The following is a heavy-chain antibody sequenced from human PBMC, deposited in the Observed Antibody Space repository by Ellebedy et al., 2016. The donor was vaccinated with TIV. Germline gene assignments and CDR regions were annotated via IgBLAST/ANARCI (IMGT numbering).Heavy chain of an antibody. CDR2: IGNSGRTK. Sequence: GESLKISXAASGFNFSDYYMGWIRQAPGKGLEWVSYIGNSGRTKSYADSVKGRFSVSRDNSNNTLFLQMSGLRAEDTAFYYCATLWSASSGDDYWGQGTLVTVSS. V-gene: IGHV3-11*01. J-gene: IGHJ4*02. CDR1: GFNFSDYY. CDR3: ATLWSASSGDDY. D-gene: IGHD3-3*01.